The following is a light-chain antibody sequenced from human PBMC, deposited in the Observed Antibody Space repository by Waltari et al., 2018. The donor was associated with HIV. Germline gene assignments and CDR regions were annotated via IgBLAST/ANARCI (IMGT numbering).Light chain of an antibody. Sequence: QSVLTQPPSASGTPGQRVTISCSGSRSNIGSNTINWYQQRPGTAPKLLIYSNNQRPSGVPDRFSGSKSGTSASLAISGLQSEDEADYYCAAWDDSLNGQVFGGGTKLTVL. CDR1: RSNIGSNT. J-gene: IGLJ3*02. CDR2: SNN. V-gene: IGLV1-44*01. CDR3: AAWDDSLNGQV.